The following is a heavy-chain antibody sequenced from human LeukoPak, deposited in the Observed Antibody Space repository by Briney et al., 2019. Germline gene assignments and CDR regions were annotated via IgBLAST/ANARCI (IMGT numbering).Heavy chain of an antibody. V-gene: IGHV3-23*01. Sequence: PGGSLRLSCAASGFTFSSYAMSWVRQAPGKGLEWVSSIGSSGANIYYADSVKGRFTISRDNSKNSLYLQMNSLRAEETAMYYCARAPGGFHGDYSPIGYWGQGTLVTVSS. CDR3: ARAPGGFHGDYSPIGY. CDR1: GFTFSSYA. J-gene: IGHJ4*02. CDR2: IGSSGANI. D-gene: IGHD4-17*01.